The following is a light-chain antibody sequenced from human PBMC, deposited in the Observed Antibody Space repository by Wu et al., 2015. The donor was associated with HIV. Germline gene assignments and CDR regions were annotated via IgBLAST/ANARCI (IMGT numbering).Light chain of an antibody. Sequence: EIVMTQSPATLSVSPGERATLSCRASQSVSSNLAWYQQKPGQAPRLLIYGASTRATGIPARFSGRGSGTDFTLTISRLEPEDFAVYYCQQYGSSPYSFGQGTKLEIK. CDR3: QQYGSSPYS. J-gene: IGKJ2*03. CDR2: GAS. CDR1: QSVSSN. V-gene: IGKV3-15*01.